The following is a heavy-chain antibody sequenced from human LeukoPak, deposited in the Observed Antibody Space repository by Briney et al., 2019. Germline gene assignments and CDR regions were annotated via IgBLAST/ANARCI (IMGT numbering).Heavy chain of an antibody. V-gene: IGHV3-33*08. D-gene: IGHD3-16*01. CDR2: IWYDGSNK. Sequence: GGSLRLSCAASGFTFSSYAMHWVRQAPGKGLEWVAVIWYDGSNKYYADSVKGRFTISRDNSKNTLYLQMNSLRAEDTAVYYCARDHSLTLYGMDVWGQGTTVTVSS. CDR3: ARDHSLTLYGMDV. J-gene: IGHJ6*02. CDR1: GFTFSSYA.